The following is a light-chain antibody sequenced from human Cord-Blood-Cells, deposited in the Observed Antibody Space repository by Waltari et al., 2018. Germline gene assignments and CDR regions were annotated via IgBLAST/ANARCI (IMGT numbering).Light chain of an antibody. V-gene: IGLV3-1*01. CDR1: KLGDKS. Sequence: SYELTQPPSVSVSPGQTASITCSGDKLGDKSACWYQQKPGQSPVLVIYQDSKRPSGIPERFSGSNSGNTATLTISGTQAMDEADYYCQAWDSSTGGVVFGGGTKLTVL. J-gene: IGLJ2*01. CDR2: QDS. CDR3: QAWDSSTGGVV.